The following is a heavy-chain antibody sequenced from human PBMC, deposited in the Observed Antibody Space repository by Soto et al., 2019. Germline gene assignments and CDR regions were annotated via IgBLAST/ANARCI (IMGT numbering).Heavy chain of an antibody. CDR3: ARDGCSSTSCRGPGANYYYYYGMDV. D-gene: IGHD2-2*01. CDR2: IYTSGST. J-gene: IGHJ6*02. Sequence: SETLSLTCTVSGGSISSYYWSWIRQPAGKGLEWIGRIYTSGSTNYNPSLKSRVTMSVDTSKNQFSLKLSSVTAADTAVYYCARDGCSSTSCRGPGANYYYYYGMDVWGQGTTVTVSS. CDR1: GGSISSYY. V-gene: IGHV4-4*07.